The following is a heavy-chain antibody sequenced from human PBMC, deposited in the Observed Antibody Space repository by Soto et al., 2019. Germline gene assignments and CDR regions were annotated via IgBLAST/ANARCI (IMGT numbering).Heavy chain of an antibody. Sequence: GGSLRLSCEASRFIFNNYGMHWVRQAPGKGLEWVAVIAYDGSSKYYSDSVKGRFTISRDNSKNTLFLQMNSLRVEDTAVYYCAKDRGAMGASTHFDYWGQGALVTVSS. CDR2: IAYDGSSK. D-gene: IGHD1-26*01. V-gene: IGHV3-30*18. CDR3: AKDRGAMGASTHFDY. CDR1: RFIFNNYG. J-gene: IGHJ4*02.